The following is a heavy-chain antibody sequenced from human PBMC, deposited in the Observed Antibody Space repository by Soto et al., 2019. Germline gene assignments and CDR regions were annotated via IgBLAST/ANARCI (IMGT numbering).Heavy chain of an antibody. CDR3: ARDRGPNTPDY. D-gene: IGHD2-2*02. CDR1: GFTFSNYW. V-gene: IGHV3-7*01. J-gene: IGHJ4*02. Sequence: EVQVVESGGGLVQPGGSLRLSCAVSGFTFSNYWMTWVRQAPGKGLEWVAYMNQDGSQIYYVDSLRGRFTISRDNAKNSLYLQMTSLRVDDTAVYYCARDRGPNTPDYWGQGTLVTVSS. CDR2: MNQDGSQI.